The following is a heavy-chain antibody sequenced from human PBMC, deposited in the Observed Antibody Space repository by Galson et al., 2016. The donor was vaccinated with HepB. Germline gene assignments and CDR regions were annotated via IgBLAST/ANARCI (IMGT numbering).Heavy chain of an antibody. Sequence: SLRLSCAASGFTFSRYTMHWVRQAPGKGLEWVAEISYDGSNEYCADSVKGRFTISRDNSKNTVYLQMISLRTEDTAVYFCARVGISGTTHGYYYGLDVWGQGTTVTVSS. CDR3: ARVGISGTTHGYYYGLDV. D-gene: IGHD1-14*01. J-gene: IGHJ6*02. CDR1: GFTFSRYT. CDR2: ISYDGSNE. V-gene: IGHV3-30-3*01.